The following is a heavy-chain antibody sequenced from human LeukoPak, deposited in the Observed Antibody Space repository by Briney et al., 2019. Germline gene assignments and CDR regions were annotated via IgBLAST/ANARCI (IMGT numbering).Heavy chain of an antibody. D-gene: IGHD5-12*01. J-gene: IGHJ6*03. V-gene: IGHV1-69*13. CDR3: ARGGYDYWGPIYYYYYMDV. Sequence: GASVKVSCKASGGTFSSYAISWVRQAPGQGLEWMGGIIPIFGTANYAQKFQGRVTITADESTSTAYMELSSLRSEDTAVYYCARGGYDYWGPIYYYYYMDVWGKGTTVTVSS. CDR2: IIPIFGTA. CDR1: GGTFSSYA.